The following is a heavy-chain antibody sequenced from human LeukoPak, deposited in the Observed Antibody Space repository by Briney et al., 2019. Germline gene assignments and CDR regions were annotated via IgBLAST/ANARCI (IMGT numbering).Heavy chain of an antibody. CDR3: ARASLLGYCSSTSCYQFDY. CDR2: ISGSGGST. V-gene: IGHV3-23*01. CDR1: GFTFSSYA. Sequence: GGSLRLSCAASGFTFSSYAMSWVRQAPGKGLEWVSAISGSGGSTYYADSVKGRITISRDNSKNTLYLQMNSLRAEDTAVYYCARASLLGYCSSTSCYQFDYWGQGTLVTASS. J-gene: IGHJ4*02. D-gene: IGHD2-2*01.